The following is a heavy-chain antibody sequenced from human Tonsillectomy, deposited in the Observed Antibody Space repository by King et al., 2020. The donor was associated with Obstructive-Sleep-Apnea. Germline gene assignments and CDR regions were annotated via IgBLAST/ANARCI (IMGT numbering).Heavy chain of an antibody. D-gene: IGHD1-26*01. J-gene: IGHJ6*02. V-gene: IGHV1-69*17. CDR3: AGSVPVPDSSLWEHFFCYPLDV. Sequence: QLVQSGAEVRKPGSSVTVSCKASGGTFSDYAISWVRQAPGQGLEWMGGIMPVANVVKLAQKFQDRVTITADRSTSTAYMELGSLTKEDTAVYYCAGSVPVPDSSLWEHFFCYPLDVWGQGTAVTVSS. CDR1: GGTFSDYA. CDR2: IMPVANVV.